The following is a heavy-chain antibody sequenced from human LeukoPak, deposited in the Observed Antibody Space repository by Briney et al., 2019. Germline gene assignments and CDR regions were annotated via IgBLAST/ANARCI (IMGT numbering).Heavy chain of an antibody. CDR2: TYYRSKWYN. CDR1: GDSVSSNSAA. J-gene: IGHJ5*02. Sequence: SQTLSLTCALSGDSVSSNSAAWHWLRQSPSRGLEWLGRTYYRSKWYNDYAVSVKSRITINPDTSKNQFSLQLNSVTPEDTAVYYCARGDPPPHNWFDPWGQGTLVTVSS. V-gene: IGHV6-1*01. D-gene: IGHD2-21*02. CDR3: ARGDPPPHNWFDP.